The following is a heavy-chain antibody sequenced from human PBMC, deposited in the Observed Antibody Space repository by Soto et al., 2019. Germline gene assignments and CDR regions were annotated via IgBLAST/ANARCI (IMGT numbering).Heavy chain of an antibody. CDR3: ATWSXAXIRGWGGDGMDV. J-gene: IGHJ6*02. CDR1: GNSFTDFW. CDR2: ISLRDSYV. Sequence: DVQLVQSGAEVKKPGESLKISCKASGNSFTDFWINWVRQMPGKGLEWIGRISLRDSYVNYSPAFQGHVXISAXGALXXXXXXXXXXXXXXXXXXXXATWSXAXIRGWGGDGMDVWGQGTTVTVSS. D-gene: IGHD2-21*01. V-gene: IGHV5-10-1*03.